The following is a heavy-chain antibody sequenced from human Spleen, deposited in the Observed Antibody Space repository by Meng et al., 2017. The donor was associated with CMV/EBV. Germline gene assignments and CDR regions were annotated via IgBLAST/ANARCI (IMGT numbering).Heavy chain of an antibody. Sequence: GESLKIYCKGSGYSFTSYWIGWVRQMPGKGLEWMGIIYPGDSDTIYSPSFQGQITISADKSISTAYLQWSSLKASDTASYYCARPAANWYFDLWGRGTLVTVSS. CDR3: ARPAANWYFDL. J-gene: IGHJ2*01. V-gene: IGHV5-51*01. D-gene: IGHD2-15*01. CDR2: IYPGDSDT. CDR1: GYSFTSYW.